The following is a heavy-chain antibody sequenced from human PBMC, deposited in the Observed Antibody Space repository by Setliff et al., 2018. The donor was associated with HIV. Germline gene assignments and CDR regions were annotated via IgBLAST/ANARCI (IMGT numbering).Heavy chain of an antibody. CDR1: GYTFVGSY. D-gene: IGHD1-26*01. J-gene: IGHJ3*02. CDR2: IDPEDGKT. CDR3: AREQKDAFDI. Sequence: ASVKVSCKASGYTFVGSYIHWVQQAPGRGLEWMGHIDPEDGKTIYAERFQGRVTIIADTRRDMAYVELRSLRSDDTAVYYCAREQKDAFDIWGQGTVVTVSS. V-gene: IGHV1-69-2*01.